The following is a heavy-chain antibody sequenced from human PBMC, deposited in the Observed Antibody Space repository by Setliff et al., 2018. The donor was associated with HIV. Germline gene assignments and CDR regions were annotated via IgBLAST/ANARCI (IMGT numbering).Heavy chain of an antibody. CDR3: ASHAPYTSSWNAAAFDI. CDR2: VDYKGDT. CDR1: GATIHFHY. Sequence: SETLSLTCSISGATIHFHYWSWIRKPPGKGLEWIAYVDYKGDTEYNPSLRSRVSISRHVSTNQVSLTLTSATAADTAVYYCASHAPYTSSWNAAAFDIWGQGTMVTVSS. D-gene: IGHD6-13*01. J-gene: IGHJ3*02. V-gene: IGHV4-59*11.